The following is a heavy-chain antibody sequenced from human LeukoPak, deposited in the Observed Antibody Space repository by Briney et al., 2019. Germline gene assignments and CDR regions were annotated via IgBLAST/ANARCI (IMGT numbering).Heavy chain of an antibody. CDR3: AKDHYWSIDY. D-gene: IGHD3-3*01. J-gene: IGHJ4*02. CDR2: IKGDGIST. CDR1: GFDFSSNW. V-gene: IGHV3-74*01. Sequence: GGSLRLSCAASGFDFSSNWMHWVRHAPGQGLVWVSRIKGDGISTNYADSVKGRFTISRDIAKNTLYLQMNSLRAEDTGVCYCAKDHYWSIDYWGRGTLVTVSS.